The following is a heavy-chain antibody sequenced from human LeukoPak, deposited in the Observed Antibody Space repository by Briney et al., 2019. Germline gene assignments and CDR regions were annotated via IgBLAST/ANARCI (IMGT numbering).Heavy chain of an antibody. CDR3: ARADYGDYASILDY. V-gene: IGHV3-30*04. J-gene: IGHJ4*02. CDR1: GFTFSSYA. Sequence: PGGSLRLSCAASGFTFSSYAMHWVRQAPGKGLEWVAVISYDGSNKYYADSVKGRFTISRDNSKNTLYLQMNSLRAEDTAVYYCARADYGDYASILDYWGQGTLVTVSS. CDR2: ISYDGSNK. D-gene: IGHD4-17*01.